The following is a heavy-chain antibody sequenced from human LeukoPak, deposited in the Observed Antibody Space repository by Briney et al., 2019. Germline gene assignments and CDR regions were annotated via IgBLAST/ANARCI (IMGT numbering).Heavy chain of an antibody. CDR1: GYTFTGYY. J-gene: IGHJ4*02. CDR3: ARGQGDYYGSGSYDY. D-gene: IGHD3-10*01. V-gene: IGHV1-2*02. Sequence: ASVKVSCKASGYTFTGYYMHWVRQAPGQGLEWMGWINPNSGGTNYAQKFQGRVTMTRNTSISTAYMELSSLRSEDTAVYYCARGQGDYYGSGSYDYWGQGTLVTVSS. CDR2: INPNSGGT.